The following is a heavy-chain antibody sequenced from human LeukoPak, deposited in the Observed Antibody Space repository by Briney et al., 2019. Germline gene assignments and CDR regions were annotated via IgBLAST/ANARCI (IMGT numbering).Heavy chain of an antibody. J-gene: IGHJ5*02. CDR2: INPNSGGT. D-gene: IGHD6-13*01. CDR3: AREEYSSSCNWFDP. Sequence: ASVKVSCKASGYTFTGYYMHWVRQAPGQGLEWMGWINPNSGGTNYAQKFQGRVTMTRDTSISTAYMELSRLRSDDTAVYYRAREEYSSSCNWFDPRGQGTLVTVSS. CDR1: GYTFTGYY. V-gene: IGHV1-2*02.